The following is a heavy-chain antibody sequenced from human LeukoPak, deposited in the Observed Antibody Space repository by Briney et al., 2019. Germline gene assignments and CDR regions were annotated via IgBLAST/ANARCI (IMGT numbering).Heavy chain of an antibody. J-gene: IGHJ4*02. D-gene: IGHD3-16*01. V-gene: IGHV1-2*02. CDR1: GYTFTGYY. Sequence: ASVKVSCKASGYTFTGYYMHWVRQAPGQGLEWMGWTNPNSGGTNYAQKFQGRVTMTRDTSISTAYMELSRLRSDDTAVYYCARPLGSQGSYPLYNYWGQGTLVTVSS. CDR2: TNPNSGGT. CDR3: ARPLGSQGSYPLYNY.